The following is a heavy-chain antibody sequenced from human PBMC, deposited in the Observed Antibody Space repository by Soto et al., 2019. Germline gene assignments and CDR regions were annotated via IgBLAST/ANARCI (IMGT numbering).Heavy chain of an antibody. Sequence: QDQLVQSGAEVKKPGASVKVSCKASVFTSSGISWVRQAPGQRLEWMGWISTHKSNTIYAQKFQGRVIMTMDTSTTTVYMELRSLRPDDTAVYLCAREGILGLFEAYDLWGQGTMVTVSS. CDR3: AREGILGLFEAYDL. CDR2: ISTHKSNT. CDR1: VFTSSG. V-gene: IGHV1-18*04. D-gene: IGHD3-3*01. J-gene: IGHJ3*01.